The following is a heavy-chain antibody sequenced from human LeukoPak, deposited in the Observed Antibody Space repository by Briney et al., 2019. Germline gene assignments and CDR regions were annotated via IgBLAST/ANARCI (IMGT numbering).Heavy chain of an antibody. CDR2: ISYDGSSK. CDR1: GFTFSSYA. Sequence: GGSLRLSCAASGFTFSSYAMRWVRQAPGKGLEWVAVISYDGSSKYYADSVKGRFTISRDNSKNTLYLQMNSLRAEDTAVYYCARDQSGSSPPGYYMDVWGKGTTVTVSS. V-gene: IGHV3-30*04. D-gene: IGHD6-13*01. CDR3: ARDQSGSSPPGYYMDV. J-gene: IGHJ6*03.